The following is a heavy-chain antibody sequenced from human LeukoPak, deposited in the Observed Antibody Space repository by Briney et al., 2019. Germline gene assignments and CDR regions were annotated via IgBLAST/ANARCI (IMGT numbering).Heavy chain of an antibody. D-gene: IGHD2-21*02. V-gene: IGHV4-4*02. Sequence: TSETLSLTCAVSGGSISSSNWWSWVRQPPGKGLEWIGEIYHSGSTNYNPSLKSRVTISVDMSKNQFSLKLSSVTAADTAVYYCAKNSCGGDCYSNYYYYGMDVWGKGTTVTVSS. CDR2: IYHSGST. CDR1: GGSISSSNW. CDR3: AKNSCGGDCYSNYYYYGMDV. J-gene: IGHJ6*04.